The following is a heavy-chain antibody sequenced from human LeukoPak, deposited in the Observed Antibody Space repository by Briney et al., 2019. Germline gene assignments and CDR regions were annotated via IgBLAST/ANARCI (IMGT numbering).Heavy chain of an antibody. CDR3: ARDSSVSVVVPAADMDV. CDR2: ISTSSVAR. CDR1: GFTFGDFY. V-gene: IGHV3-11*01. J-gene: IGHJ6*04. D-gene: IGHD2-2*01. Sequence: GGSLRLSCVASGFTFGDFYLSWIRQAPGKGLEWVSYISTSSVARYYADSVKGRFTISRDNAKNSLYLQMNSLRPDDTAVYYCARDSSVSVVVPAADMDVWGKGTTVTVSS.